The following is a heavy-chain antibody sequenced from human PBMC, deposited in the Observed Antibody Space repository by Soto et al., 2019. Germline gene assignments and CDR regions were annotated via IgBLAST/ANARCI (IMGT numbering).Heavy chain of an antibody. CDR3: AHVSSGGATPRYYFDY. CDR1: GFSLSTSGVG. J-gene: IGHJ4*02. Sequence: QITLKESGPTLVKPTQTLTLTCTFSGFSLSTSGVGVGWIRQPPGKALEWLALIYRDDDKRYSPSLKSRLTITKATSKNQVVLTMTNMDPVDTATYYCAHVSSGGATPRYYFDYWGQGTLVTVSS. D-gene: IGHD1-26*01. V-gene: IGHV2-5*02. CDR2: IYRDDDK.